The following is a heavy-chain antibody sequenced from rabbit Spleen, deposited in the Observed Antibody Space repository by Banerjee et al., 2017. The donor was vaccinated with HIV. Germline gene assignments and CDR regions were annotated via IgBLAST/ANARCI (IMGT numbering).Heavy chain of an antibody. CDR1: GFSFSSNW. J-gene: IGHJ6*01. V-gene: IGHV1S40*01. Sequence: QSLEESGGGLVKPGAFLTLTCKASGFSFSSNWICWVRQAPGKGLEWIACIDTNDGDTDYANWPKGRFTISKTSSTTVTLQMTSLTAADTATYFCAREDVGGSVSLWGPGTLVTVS. D-gene: IGHD1-1*01. CDR3: AREDVGGSVSL. CDR2: IDTNDGDT.